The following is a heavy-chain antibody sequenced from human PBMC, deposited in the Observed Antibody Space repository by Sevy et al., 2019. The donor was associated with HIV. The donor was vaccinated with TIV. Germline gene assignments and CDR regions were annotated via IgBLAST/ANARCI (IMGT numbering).Heavy chain of an antibody. V-gene: IGHV3-7*03. D-gene: IGHD3-16*01. Sequence: GGSLRLSCVASGFTFNNFWMAWVRQAPGKGLEWFANIKPDGSESNHVGSVKGRFTISRDNAKNSLYLQMNSLTAEETAVYCCARDVGGGYFDYWGQGTLVTVSS. J-gene: IGHJ4*01. CDR2: IKPDGSES. CDR1: GFTFNNFW. CDR3: ARDVGGGYFDY.